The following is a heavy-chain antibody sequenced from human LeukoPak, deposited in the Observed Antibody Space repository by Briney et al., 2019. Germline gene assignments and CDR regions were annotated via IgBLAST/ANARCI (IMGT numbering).Heavy chain of an antibody. CDR2: IYYSGST. CDR1: GGSISSSSYY. D-gene: IGHD3-22*01. J-gene: IGHJ3*02. V-gene: IGHV4-39*07. CDR3: ARLYYYDSSGYTPLDAFDI. Sequence: SETLSLTCTVSGGSISSSSYYWGWIRQPPGKGLEWIGSIYYSGSTYYNPSLKSRVPISVDTSKNQFSLKLSSVTAADTAVYYCARLYYYDSSGYTPLDAFDIWGQGTMVTVSS.